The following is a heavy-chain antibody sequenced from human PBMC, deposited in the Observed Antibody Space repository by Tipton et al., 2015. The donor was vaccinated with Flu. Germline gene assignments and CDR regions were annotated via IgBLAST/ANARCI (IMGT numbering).Heavy chain of an antibody. J-gene: IGHJ5*02. CDR2: INYSGRT. V-gene: IGHV4-59*08. D-gene: IGHD1-1*01. CDR3: ARGYAAVSP. Sequence: TLSLTCTVSGGSIGTYYWSWIRQSPGKGLEWIGYINYSGRTNYNPSLKSRVTISVDTSKDQSSLKLSSVTAADTAVYYCARGYAAVSPWGQGTLVTVSS. CDR1: GGSIGTYY.